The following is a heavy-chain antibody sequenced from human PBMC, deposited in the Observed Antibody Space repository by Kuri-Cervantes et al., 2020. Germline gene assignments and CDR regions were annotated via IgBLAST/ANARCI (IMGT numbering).Heavy chain of an antibody. D-gene: IGHD3-3*01. CDR1: GFTFSTYG. CDR3: AKDRGDYYDFWSGFDY. Sequence: GESLKISCAASGFTFSTYGMHWVRQAPDKGLEWVALIWYDGSKKYYADSVKGRFTISRDNSKNTLYLQLNSLRAEDTAVYYCAKDRGDYYDFWSGFDYWGQGTLVTVSS. CDR2: IWYDGSKK. J-gene: IGHJ4*02. V-gene: IGHV3-30*02.